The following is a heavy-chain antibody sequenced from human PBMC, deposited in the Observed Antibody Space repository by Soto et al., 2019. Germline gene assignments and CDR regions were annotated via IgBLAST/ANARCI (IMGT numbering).Heavy chain of an antibody. CDR3: ARGIVSFFDY. J-gene: IGHJ4*02. Sequence: PGGSLRLSCAASGFTFSGYEMNWVRQAPGKGLEWVSYISSSGDTIHYADSVKGRFTISRYNAKNSLYLQMNSLRAEDTAVYYCARGIVSFFDYWGQGTLVTVSS. CDR1: GFTFSGYE. V-gene: IGHV3-48*03. CDR2: ISSSGDTI. D-gene: IGHD3-16*02.